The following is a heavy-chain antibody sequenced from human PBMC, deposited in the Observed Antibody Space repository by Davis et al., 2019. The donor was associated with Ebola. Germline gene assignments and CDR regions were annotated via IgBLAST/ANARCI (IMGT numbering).Heavy chain of an antibody. CDR3: ARDTWYSGDDNGGD. Sequence: GESLKISCAASGFTFSSYGMHWVRHAPGKGLEWVSYSSSSSSTIYYADSVKGRFTISRDNSKNTLYLQMNSLRAEDTAVYYCARDTWYSGDDNGGDWGQGTLVTVSS. V-gene: IGHV3-48*01. CDR1: GFTFSSYG. J-gene: IGHJ4*02. D-gene: IGHD1-26*01. CDR2: SSSSSSTI.